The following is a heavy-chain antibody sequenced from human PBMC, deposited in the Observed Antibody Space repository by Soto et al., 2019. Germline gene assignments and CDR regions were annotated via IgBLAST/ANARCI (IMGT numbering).Heavy chain of an antibody. CDR1: GFTFSSYS. D-gene: IGHD2-2*01. CDR3: ARELDRYCSSTSCYPGKYGMDV. V-gene: IGHV3-21*01. Sequence: PGGSLRLSCAASGFTFSSYSMNWVRQAPGKGLEWVSSISSSSSYIYYADSVKGRFTISRDNAKNSLYLQMNSLRAEDTAVYYCARELDRYCSSTSCYPGKYGMDVWGQGTTVTVSS. J-gene: IGHJ6*02. CDR2: ISSSSSYI.